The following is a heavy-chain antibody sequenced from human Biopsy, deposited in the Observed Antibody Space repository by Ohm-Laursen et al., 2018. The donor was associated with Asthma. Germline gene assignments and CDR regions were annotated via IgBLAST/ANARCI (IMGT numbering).Heavy chain of an antibody. Sequence: SPRLSCTASGFTFSRYGMHWVRQAPGKGLEWVAVISYDGSNKYYGDSVQGRFTISRDNSKNTLYLQMNSLRDEDTAVYYCARMITIFGVVSRGMDVWGQGTTVTVSS. J-gene: IGHJ6*02. D-gene: IGHD3-3*01. CDR1: GFTFSRYG. V-gene: IGHV3-30*03. CDR3: ARMITIFGVVSRGMDV. CDR2: ISYDGSNK.